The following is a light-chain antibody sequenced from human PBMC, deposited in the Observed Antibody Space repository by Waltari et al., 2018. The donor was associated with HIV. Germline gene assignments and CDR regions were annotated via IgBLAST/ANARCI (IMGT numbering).Light chain of an antibody. Sequence: IQLPQSPTFLSASVGDRVNVTCRASQDISHFLAWYQQKPGKAPKLLIYSASNLRSGVPSRFSGSGSGTQFILSVSSLQSDDFARYYCQQFNSYPLTFGGGTEFEIK. J-gene: IGKJ4*01. CDR1: QDISHF. CDR2: SAS. CDR3: QQFNSYPLT. V-gene: IGKV1-9*01.